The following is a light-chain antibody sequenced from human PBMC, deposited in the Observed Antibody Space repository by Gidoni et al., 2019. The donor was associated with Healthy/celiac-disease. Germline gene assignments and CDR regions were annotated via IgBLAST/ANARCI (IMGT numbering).Light chain of an antibody. Sequence: AIQMTQSRSSLAASVGDRVTITCRASQGIRNDLGWYQQKPGKAPKLLIYAASSLQSGVPSRFSGSGSGTDFTLTISSLQPEDFATYYCLQDYNYPPWTFGQGTKVEIK. J-gene: IGKJ1*01. V-gene: IGKV1-6*01. CDR3: LQDYNYPPWT. CDR1: QGIRND. CDR2: AAS.